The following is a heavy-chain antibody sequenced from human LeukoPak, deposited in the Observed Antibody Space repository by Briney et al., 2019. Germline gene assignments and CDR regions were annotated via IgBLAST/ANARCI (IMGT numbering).Heavy chain of an antibody. CDR1: GFTFSSYS. CDR2: ISSSSSTI. V-gene: IGHV3-48*04. CDR3: VAAARKDY. D-gene: IGHD6-13*01. Sequence: GGSLRLSCAASGFTFSSYSMNWVRQAPGKGLEWVSYISSSSSTIYYADSVKGRFTISRDNAKNSLYLQMNRLRAEDTAVYYCVAAARKDYWGQGTLVTVSS. J-gene: IGHJ4*02.